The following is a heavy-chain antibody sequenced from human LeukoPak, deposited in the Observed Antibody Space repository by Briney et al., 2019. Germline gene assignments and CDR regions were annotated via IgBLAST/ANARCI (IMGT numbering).Heavy chain of an antibody. D-gene: IGHD6-6*01. V-gene: IGHV4-34*01. CDR2: INHSGST. Sequence: PSETLSLTCAVYGGSFSGYYWSWIRQPPGKGLEWIGEINHSGSTNYNPSLKSRVTISVDTSKNQFSLKLRSVTAADTAVYYCASPSSSSSTYDYWGQGTLVTVSS. CDR1: GGSFSGYY. CDR3: ASPSSSSSTYDY. J-gene: IGHJ4*02.